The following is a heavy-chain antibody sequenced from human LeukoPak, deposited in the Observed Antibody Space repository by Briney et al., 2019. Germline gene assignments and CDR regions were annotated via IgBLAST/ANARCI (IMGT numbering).Heavy chain of an antibody. V-gene: IGHV3-30*18. CDR2: ISYDGSNK. CDR3: AKDKRDYGGVFDY. J-gene: IGHJ4*02. D-gene: IGHD4-23*01. Sequence: GGSLRLSCAASGFTFSSYGMHWVRQAPGKGLEWVAVISYDGSNKYYADSVKGRFTISRDNSKNTLYLQMNSLRAEDTAVYYCAKDKRDYGGVFDYWGQGTLVTVSS. CDR1: GFTFSSYG.